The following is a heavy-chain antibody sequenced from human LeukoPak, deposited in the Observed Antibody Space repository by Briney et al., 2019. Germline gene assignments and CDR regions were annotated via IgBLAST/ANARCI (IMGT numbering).Heavy chain of an antibody. CDR3: ARHRLHRLYYDSSGYYHDAFDI. V-gene: IGHV1-2*02. CDR1: GYTFTGYY. Sequence: ASVKVSCKASGYTFTGYYIHWVRQAPGQGLEWMGWINPHSGGTNYAQKFQGGVTMTRDTSITTAYMELSSLRSDDTAVYYCARHRLHRLYYDSSGYYHDAFDIWGQGTMVTVSS. CDR2: INPHSGGT. J-gene: IGHJ3*02. D-gene: IGHD3-22*01.